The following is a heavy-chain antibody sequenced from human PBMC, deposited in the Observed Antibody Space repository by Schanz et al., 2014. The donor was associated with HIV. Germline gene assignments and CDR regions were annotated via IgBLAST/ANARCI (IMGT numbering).Heavy chain of an antibody. CDR3: VRDNHDSTWYEGYYYGMDV. D-gene: IGHD6-13*01. J-gene: IGHJ6*02. CDR1: GFTFDDYA. Sequence: EVQLVESGGGLVQPCRSLRLSCAASGFTFDDYAMHWVRQAPGKGLEWVSVISWNSGSIGYADSVKGRFTISRDNAKNSLYLQMNSLRAEDTAVYYCVRDNHDSTWYEGYYYGMDVWGQGTTVTVSS. CDR2: ISWNSGSI. V-gene: IGHV3-9*01.